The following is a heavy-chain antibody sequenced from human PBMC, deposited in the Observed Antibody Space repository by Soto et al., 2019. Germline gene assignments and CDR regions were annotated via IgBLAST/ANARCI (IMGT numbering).Heavy chain of an antibody. CDR1: AFTFSNYE. CDR3: AKDRSSGSPYYGMDF. CDR2: ISSSHNLI. Sequence: GGSLRLSCAASAFTFSNYEMNWVRQAPGKGLEWVSYISSSHNLIYYAASVKGRFTISRDNAKNSLYLQMNSLRPEDTAVYYCAKDRSSGSPYYGMDFWGQGTMVTVSS. J-gene: IGHJ6*02. V-gene: IGHV3-48*03. D-gene: IGHD3-10*01.